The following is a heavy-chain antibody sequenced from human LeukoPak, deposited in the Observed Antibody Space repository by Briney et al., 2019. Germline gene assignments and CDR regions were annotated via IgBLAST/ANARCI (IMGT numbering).Heavy chain of an antibody. CDR2: ISGGGTNT. D-gene: IGHD1-26*01. Sequence: PGGSLRLSCAASGFTFSSYAMSWVRQAPGKGPEWVSAISGGGTNTYYADSVKGRFTISRDNSENTLYLQMSSLRAEDTAVYYCAKMPHSHSWSHLDYWGQGTLVTVSS. V-gene: IGHV3-23*01. CDR1: GFTFSSYA. CDR3: AKMPHSHSWSHLDY. J-gene: IGHJ4*02.